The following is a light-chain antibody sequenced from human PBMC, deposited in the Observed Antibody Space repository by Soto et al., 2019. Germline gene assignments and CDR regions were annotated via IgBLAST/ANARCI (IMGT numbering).Light chain of an antibody. J-gene: IGKJ1*01. V-gene: IGKV1-5*01. CDR2: DAS. CDR3: QQYNNYSWT. CDR1: QSISNY. Sequence: DIQMTHSPSSVSASVGDRVIITCRASQSISNYLPWYQQKPGKAPKLLIYDASTVESGVPSRFSGSGSGTQFTLTISSLQPDDFATYYCQQYNNYSWTFGQGTKVDIK.